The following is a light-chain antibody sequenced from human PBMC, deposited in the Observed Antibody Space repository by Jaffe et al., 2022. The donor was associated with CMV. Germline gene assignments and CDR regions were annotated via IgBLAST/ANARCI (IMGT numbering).Light chain of an antibody. CDR1: QSVSSNY. Sequence: EIVLTQSPGTLSLSPGERATLSCRASQSVSSNYLAWYQQKPGQAPRVLIYGASTRATGIPDRFSGSGSGADFTLTISRLEPEDFAVYYCQQYGSSPSFGGGTKVEIK. CDR2: GAS. CDR3: QQYGSSPS. J-gene: IGKJ4*01. V-gene: IGKV3-20*01.